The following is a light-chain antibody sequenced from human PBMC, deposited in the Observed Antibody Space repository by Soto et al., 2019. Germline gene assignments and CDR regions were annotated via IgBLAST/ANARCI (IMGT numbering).Light chain of an antibody. Sequence: QSALTQPASVSGSPGQSITISCIGTSSDVGGYNYVSWYQQHPDKAPKLVIYNVNNRPSGVSDRFSGSKSSNTASLISSGLQAEDEDDYYCSSDKSISTVVFGGGTKLTVL. CDR3: SSDKSISTVV. CDR1: SSDVGGYNY. J-gene: IGLJ2*01. CDR2: NVN. V-gene: IGLV2-14*01.